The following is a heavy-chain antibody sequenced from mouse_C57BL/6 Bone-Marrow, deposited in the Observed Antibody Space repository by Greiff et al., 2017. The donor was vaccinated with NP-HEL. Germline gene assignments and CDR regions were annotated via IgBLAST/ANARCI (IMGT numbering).Heavy chain of an antibody. CDR3: ARNSNYYGSTWYFDV. V-gene: IGHV1-19*01. CDR2: INPYNGGT. D-gene: IGHD1-1*01. CDR1: GYTFTDYY. Sequence: VHVKQSGPVLVKPGASVKMSCKASGYTFTDYYMNWVKQSHGKSLEWIGVINPYNGGTSYNQKFKGKATLTVDKSSSTAYMELNSLTSEDSAVYYCARNSNYYGSTWYFDVWGTGTTVTVSS. J-gene: IGHJ1*03.